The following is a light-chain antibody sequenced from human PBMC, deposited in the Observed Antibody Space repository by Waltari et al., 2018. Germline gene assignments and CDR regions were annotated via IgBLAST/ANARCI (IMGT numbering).Light chain of an antibody. CDR1: ISNIGAGYD. J-gene: IGLJ2*01. V-gene: IGLV1-40*01. CDR2: GNN. CDR3: QSFDGRRTL. Sequence: QSVLTQPPSVSAAPGRRVTISCPGDISNIGAGYDVHWYQQLPETSPKLLSYGNNNRPSGVPDRFSASRSGTSASLAITGLQAEDEADYYCQSFDGRRTLFGGGTKLTVL.